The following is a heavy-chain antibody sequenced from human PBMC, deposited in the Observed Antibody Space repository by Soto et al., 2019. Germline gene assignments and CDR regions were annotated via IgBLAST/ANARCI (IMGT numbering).Heavy chain of an antibody. J-gene: IGHJ6*03. CDR3: AREAACTNGVCYPHYYYMDF. D-gene: IGHD2-8*01. CDR2: IYYSGST. Sequence: SETLSLTCTVSGGSISSGGYYWSWIRQHPGKGLEWIGYIYYSGSTYYNPSLKSRVTISVDTSKNQFSLKLSSVTAADTAVYYCAREAACTNGVCYPHYYYMDFWGQGTKVPVSS. V-gene: IGHV4-31*03. CDR1: GGSISSGGYY.